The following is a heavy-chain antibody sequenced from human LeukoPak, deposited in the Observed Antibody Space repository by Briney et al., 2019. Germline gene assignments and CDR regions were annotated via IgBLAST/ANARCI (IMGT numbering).Heavy chain of an antibody. Sequence: PSETLSLTCTVSGGSISSYYWSWIRQPPGKGLEWIGYIYYSGSTNYNPSIKSRVTISVDTSKNQFSLKLSSVTAADTAVYYCARVKKWAPATKRYSDYWGQGTLVTVSS. CDR3: ARVKKWAPATKRYSDY. J-gene: IGHJ4*02. V-gene: IGHV4-59*01. CDR2: IYYSGST. CDR1: GGSISSYY. D-gene: IGHD2-2*01.